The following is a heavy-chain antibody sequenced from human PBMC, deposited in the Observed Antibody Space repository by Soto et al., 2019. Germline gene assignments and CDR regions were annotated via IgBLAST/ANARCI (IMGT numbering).Heavy chain of an antibody. V-gene: IGHV3-23*01. D-gene: IGHD6-25*01. J-gene: IGHJ4*02. CDR2: INGGGTT. Sequence: GGSLRLSCAASGFTSSNYVMNWVRQAPGKGLEWVSAINGGGTTYYIDSVKGRFTISRDNSKNMVYLQMNSLRAEDTAIYYCAKDQSGYGRSDYWGQGAQVTVSS. CDR1: GFTSSNYV. CDR3: AKDQSGYGRSDY.